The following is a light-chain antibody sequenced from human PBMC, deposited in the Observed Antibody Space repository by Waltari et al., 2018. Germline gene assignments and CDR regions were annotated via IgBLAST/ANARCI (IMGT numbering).Light chain of an antibody. J-gene: IGKJ1*01. V-gene: IGKV2-30*01. CDR3: MQGTHFPWT. CDR1: QSLLYSNGNTY. Sequence: DVVMTQSPLSLPITPGQPASMTCRSSQSLLYSNGNTYLSWFLQKPGQPPRRLIYKVSNRDSGVPDRFSGSGAGTDFTLKISRVEAEDVGVYYCMQGTHFPWTFGQGTKVEIK. CDR2: KVS.